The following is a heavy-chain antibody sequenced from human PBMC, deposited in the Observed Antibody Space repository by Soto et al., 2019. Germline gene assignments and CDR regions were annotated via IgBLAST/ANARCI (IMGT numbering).Heavy chain of an antibody. Sequence: QVQLVESGGGVVQPGRSLRLSCAASGFTFSSYGMHWVRQAPGKGLEWVAVISYDGSNKYYADSVKGRFTISRDNSKNALYLQMNSLRAEAAAVYYCAKDRALLRFLEWLLDDAFDIWGQGKMVTVSS. J-gene: IGHJ3*02. CDR1: GFTFSSYG. CDR3: AKDRALLRFLEWLLDDAFDI. CDR2: ISYDGSNK. V-gene: IGHV3-30*18. D-gene: IGHD3-3*01.